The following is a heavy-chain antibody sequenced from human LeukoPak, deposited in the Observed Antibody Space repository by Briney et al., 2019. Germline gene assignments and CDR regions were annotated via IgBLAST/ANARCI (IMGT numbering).Heavy chain of an antibody. CDR1: GFTFRSYG. J-gene: IGHJ4*02. CDR2: ISGTGLST. CDR3: ARGDRVGVTTGHFDY. V-gene: IGHV3-23*01. D-gene: IGHD1-26*01. Sequence: SGGSLRLSCAASGFTFRSYGMTWVRQAPGKGLEWVSFISGTGLSTYYADSVKGRFTISRDNSKTTLYLQMNSLRAEDTAAYYCARGDRVGVTTGHFDYWGQGTLVTVSS.